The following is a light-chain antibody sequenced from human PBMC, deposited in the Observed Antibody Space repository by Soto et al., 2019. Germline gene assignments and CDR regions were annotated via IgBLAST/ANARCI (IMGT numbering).Light chain of an antibody. CDR1: SSDVGAYNY. J-gene: IGLJ1*01. CDR2: EVS. Sequence: QSALTQPPSASGSPGQSVTISCTGTSSDVGAYNYVSWYQQHPGKAPKLMIYEVSKLPSGVPDRFSGSKSGNTASLTVSGLQAEDEADYYCSSYAGSNNFFYVLGTGTKLTVL. V-gene: IGLV2-8*01. CDR3: SSYAGSNNFFYV.